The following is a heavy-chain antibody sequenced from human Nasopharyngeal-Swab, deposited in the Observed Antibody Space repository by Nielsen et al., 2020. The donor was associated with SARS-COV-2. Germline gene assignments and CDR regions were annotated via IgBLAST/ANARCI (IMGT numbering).Heavy chain of an antibody. D-gene: IGHD3-22*01. V-gene: IGHV3-48*01. J-gene: IGHJ4*02. Sequence: GESLKISCAASGFTFSSYSMNWVRQAPGKGLEWVSYISSSSSTIYYADSVKGRFTISRDNSKNTLYLQMNSLRAEDTAVYYCARDFGAYYDSSGTDYWGQGTLVTVSS. CDR3: ARDFGAYYDSSGTDY. CDR2: ISSSSSTI. CDR1: GFTFSSYS.